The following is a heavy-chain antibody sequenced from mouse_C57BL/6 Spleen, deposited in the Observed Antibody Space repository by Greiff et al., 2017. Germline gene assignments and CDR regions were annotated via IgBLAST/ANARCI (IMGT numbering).Heavy chain of an antibody. Sequence: VQGVESGPGLVAPSQSLSITCTVSGFSLTSYGVDWVRQSPGKGLEWLGVIWGVGSTNYNSALKSRLSISKDNSKSQVFLKMNSLQTDDTAMYYCASIYYYGSSYFAYWGQGTLVTVSA. CDR2: IWGVGST. CDR3: ASIYYYGSSYFAY. CDR1: GFSLTSYG. V-gene: IGHV2-6*01. J-gene: IGHJ3*01. D-gene: IGHD1-1*01.